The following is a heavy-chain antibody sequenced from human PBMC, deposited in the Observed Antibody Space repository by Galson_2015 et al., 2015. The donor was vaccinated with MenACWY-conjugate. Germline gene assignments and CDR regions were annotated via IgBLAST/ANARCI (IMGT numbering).Heavy chain of an antibody. CDR1: RISFRTYN. D-gene: IGHD3-10*01. Sequence: SLRLSCAASRISFRTYNMNWVRQAPGKGLEWVSYISSTSTTIYYADSVKGRFTISRDNAKNSLYLQMNSLRDEDTAAYYCARDYGSGTYYMGWFDRWGQGTLVTVSS. V-gene: IGHV3-48*02. CDR2: ISSTSTTI. J-gene: IGHJ5*02. CDR3: ARDYGSGTYYMGWFDR.